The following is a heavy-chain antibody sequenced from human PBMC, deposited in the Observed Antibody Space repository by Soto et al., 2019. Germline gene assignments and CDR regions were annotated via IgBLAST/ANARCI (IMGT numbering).Heavy chain of an antibody. V-gene: IGHV3-23*01. CDR1: GFTFSSYA. CDR3: AKTYYYDSSGYDPSPYFDY. J-gene: IGHJ4*02. Sequence: GGSLRLSCAASGFTFSSYAMSWVRQAPGKGLEWVSAISGSGGSTYYADSVKGRFTISRDNSKNTLYLQMNSLRAEDTAVYYCAKTYYYDSSGYDPSPYFDYWGQGTLVTVSS. CDR2: ISGSGGST. D-gene: IGHD3-22*01.